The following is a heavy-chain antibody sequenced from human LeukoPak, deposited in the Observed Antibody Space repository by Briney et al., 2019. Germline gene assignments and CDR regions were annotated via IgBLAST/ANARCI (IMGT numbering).Heavy chain of an antibody. J-gene: IGHJ6*03. CDR3: AKADTSMVYYYYMDV. Sequence: PGGSLRLSCAASRFTFSSYGMHWVRQAPGKGLEWVAVISYDGSNKYYADSVKGRFTISRDNSKNTLYLQMNSLRAEETAVYYCAKADTSMVYYYYMDVWGKGTTVTIS. CDR2: ISYDGSNK. D-gene: IGHD5-18*01. V-gene: IGHV3-30*18. CDR1: RFTFSSYG.